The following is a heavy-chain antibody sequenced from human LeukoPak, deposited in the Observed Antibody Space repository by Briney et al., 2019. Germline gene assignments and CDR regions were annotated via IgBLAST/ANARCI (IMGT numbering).Heavy chain of an antibody. V-gene: IGHV3-21*05. CDR2: ISSSSSYT. D-gene: IGHD3-22*01. J-gene: IGHJ4*02. CDR3: ARGDSSGYIDY. CDR1: GFTFSSYE. Sequence: PGGSLRLSCAASGFTFSSYEMNWVRQAPGKGLEWVSYISSSSSYTNYADSVKGRFTISRDNAKNSLYLQMNSLRAEDTAVYYCARGDSSGYIDYWGQGTLVTVSS.